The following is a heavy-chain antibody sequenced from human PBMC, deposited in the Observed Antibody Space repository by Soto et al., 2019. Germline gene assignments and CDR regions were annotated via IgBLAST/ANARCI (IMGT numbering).Heavy chain of an antibody. D-gene: IGHD6-13*01. Sequence: PGGSLRLSCAASGFTFSDYYMSWIRQAPGKGLEWVSYISSSGSTIYYADSVKGRFTISRDNAKNSLYLQMNSLRAEDTAVYYCAREHTQQLPPGYYYYGMDVWGQGTTVTVSS. CDR3: AREHTQQLPPGYYYYGMDV. J-gene: IGHJ6*02. V-gene: IGHV3-11*01. CDR1: GFTFSDYY. CDR2: ISSSGSTI.